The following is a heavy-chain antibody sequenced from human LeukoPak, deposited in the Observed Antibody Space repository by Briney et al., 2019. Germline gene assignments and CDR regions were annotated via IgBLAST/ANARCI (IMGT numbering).Heavy chain of an antibody. CDR3: AKPKLGITPTYFDY. V-gene: IGHV3-9*01. J-gene: IGHJ4*02. Sequence: LPGGSLRLSCAASGFTFDDYAMHWVRQAPGKGLEWVSGISWNSGSIGYADSVKGRFTISRDNAKNSLYLQMNSLRAEDTALYYCAKPKLGITPTYFDYWGEGTLVTVSS. CDR1: GFTFDDYA. D-gene: IGHD7-27*01. CDR2: ISWNSGSI.